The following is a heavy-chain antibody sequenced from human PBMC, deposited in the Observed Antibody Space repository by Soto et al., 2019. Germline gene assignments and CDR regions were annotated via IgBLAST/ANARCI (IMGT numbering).Heavy chain of an antibody. J-gene: IGHJ5*02. V-gene: IGHV1-69*02. Sequence: SLKGSCKAFGGAISVDTSSCVRQKNGQGLEWMGRIIPILGIANYAQKFQGRVTITADKSTSTAYMELSSLRSEDTAVYYCARVESPYYYGSGSYQNNWFDPWGQGTLVTVSS. CDR3: ARVESPYYYGSGSYQNNWFDP. D-gene: IGHD3-10*01. CDR1: GGAISVDT. CDR2: IIPILGIA.